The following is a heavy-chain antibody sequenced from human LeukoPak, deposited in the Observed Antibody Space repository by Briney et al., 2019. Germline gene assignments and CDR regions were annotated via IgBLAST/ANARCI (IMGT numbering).Heavy chain of an antibody. CDR3: ARVALGHYYNSTTLEDY. V-gene: IGHV4-34*01. CDR2: INHGGST. D-gene: IGHD3-22*01. CDR1: GGSFSGYY. Sequence: PSETLSLTCAVYGGSFSGYYWSWIRQPPGKGLEWIGEINHGGSTNYNPSLKSRVTISVDTSKNQFSLKLSSVTAADTAVYYCARVALGHYYNSTTLEDYWGQGTLVTVSS. J-gene: IGHJ4*02.